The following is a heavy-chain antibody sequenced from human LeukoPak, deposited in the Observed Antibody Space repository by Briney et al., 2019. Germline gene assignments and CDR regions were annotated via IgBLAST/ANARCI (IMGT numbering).Heavy chain of an antibody. Sequence: SETLSLTCAVYGGSFSGYYWSWIRQPPGKGLEWIGEINHSGSTNYNPSLKSRVTISVDTSKNQFSLKLSSVTAADTAVYYCARDRGIVATKRFDYWGQGTLVTVSS. D-gene: IGHD5-12*01. CDR1: GGSFSGYY. V-gene: IGHV4-34*01. CDR3: ARDRGIVATKRFDY. J-gene: IGHJ4*02. CDR2: INHSGST.